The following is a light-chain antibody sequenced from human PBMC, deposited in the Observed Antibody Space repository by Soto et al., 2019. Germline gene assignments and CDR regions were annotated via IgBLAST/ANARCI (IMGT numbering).Light chain of an antibody. CDR1: QGISNY. V-gene: IGKV1-27*01. CDR2: LAS. Sequence: DIQMTHTPSSLSASVGDRVTITRRTSQGISNYLAWYQQKSGKAPKLLIYLASTLRSGVSSRFSGSGSGTEFTLTISSLQSEDFAVYYCQQYNDWPPTFGQGTKVDIK. CDR3: QQYNDWPPT. J-gene: IGKJ1*01.